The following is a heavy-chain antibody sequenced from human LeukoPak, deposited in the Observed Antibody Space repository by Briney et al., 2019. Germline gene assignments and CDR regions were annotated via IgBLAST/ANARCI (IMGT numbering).Heavy chain of an antibody. CDR2: TTFRGKT. CDR3: AGYGGDWYPDS. J-gene: IGHJ4*02. CDR1: GGFDIYY. Sequence: PSETRSLTCAVYGGFDIYYWTIVRQPPGKGLEWIGETTFRGKTNYNPSLKGRVTISVDRTTQQFSLKLTSVTVADTAVYYCAGYGGDWYPDSWGQGTLVIVSS. V-gene: IGHV4-34*01. D-gene: IGHD2-21*02.